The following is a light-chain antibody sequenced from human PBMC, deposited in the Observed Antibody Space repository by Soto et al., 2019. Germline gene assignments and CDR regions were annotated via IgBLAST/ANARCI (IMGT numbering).Light chain of an antibody. CDR2: DVT. CDR1: SSDVGGYNY. J-gene: IGLJ1*01. CDR3: SSYTSSSNPFV. Sequence: QSALTQPASVSGSPGQSITISCTGTSSDVGGYNYVSWYQQHPGKAPKLIIYDVTNRPSGVSDRFSGSKSGNTASLTISGLQAEDGTDYYCSSYTSSSNPFVFGTGTKLTVL. V-gene: IGLV2-14*03.